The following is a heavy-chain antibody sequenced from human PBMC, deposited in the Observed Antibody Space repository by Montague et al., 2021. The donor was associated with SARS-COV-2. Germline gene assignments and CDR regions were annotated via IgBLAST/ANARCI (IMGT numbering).Heavy chain of an antibody. CDR1: GFSFDTYG. V-gene: IGHV3-23*01. D-gene: IGHD1/OR15-1a*01. CDR2: IRGDGDKT. J-gene: IGHJ4*02. Sequence: SLRLSCAASGFSFDTYGMSWVRQAPGQGLEWVSSIRGDGDKTYYSGSVKGRLTISRDTSSNTLNLQMNSLRAEDTAIYFCAKQRGPATTTFDYWGQGTLVTVSS. CDR3: AKQRGPATTTFDY.